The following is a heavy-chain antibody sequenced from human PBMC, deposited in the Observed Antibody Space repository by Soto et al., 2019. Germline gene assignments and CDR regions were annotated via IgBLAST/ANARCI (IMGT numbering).Heavy chain of an antibody. CDR1: GFTFSSYS. J-gene: IGHJ2*01. CDR3: ARCLEDWYFDL. Sequence: EVQLVESGGGLVKPGGSLRLSCAASGFTFSSYSMNWVRQAPGKGLEWVSSISSSSSYIYYADSVKGRVTISRDNAKNALYLQMNRLRAEDTAVYYCARCLEDWYFDLWGRGTLVTVSA. CDR2: ISSSSSYI. V-gene: IGHV3-21*01. D-gene: IGHD1-1*01.